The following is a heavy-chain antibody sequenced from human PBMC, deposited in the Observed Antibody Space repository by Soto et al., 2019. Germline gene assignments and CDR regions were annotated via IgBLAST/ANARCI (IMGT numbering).Heavy chain of an antibody. CDR3: ARVGVVGGGYYYYYYYMDV. Sequence: SETLSLTCTVSGGSISSYYWSWIRQPPGKGLEWIGYIYYSGSTNYNPSLKSRVTISVDTSKNQFSLKLSSVTAADTAVYYCARVGVVGGGYYYYYYYMDVWGKGTKVTGSS. J-gene: IGHJ6*03. V-gene: IGHV4-59*01. D-gene: IGHD3-16*01. CDR2: IYYSGST. CDR1: GGSISSYY.